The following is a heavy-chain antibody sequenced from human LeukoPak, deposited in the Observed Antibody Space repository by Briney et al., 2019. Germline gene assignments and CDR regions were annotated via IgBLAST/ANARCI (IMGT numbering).Heavy chain of an antibody. CDR3: ARDLGYCTNGVCHTRFDY. V-gene: IGHV3-72*01. Sequence: GGPLRLSFVASGFIFSDHYMDWVRQAPGKGLEWVGRSRNGVNGYSTVYAAPVKSRFTISRDDSGNSLYLQMNSLETEDTAVYYCARDLGYCTNGVCHTRFDYWGQGTLVAVSS. J-gene: IGHJ4*02. D-gene: IGHD2-8*01. CDR2: SRNGVNGYST. CDR1: GFIFSDHY.